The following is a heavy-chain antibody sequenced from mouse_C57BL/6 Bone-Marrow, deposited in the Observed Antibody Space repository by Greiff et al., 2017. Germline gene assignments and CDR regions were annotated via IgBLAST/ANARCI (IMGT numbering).Heavy chain of an antibody. Sequence: VQLQQSGAELARPGASVKLSCKASGYTFTSYGISWVKQRTGQGLEWIGEIYPRSGNTYYNEKFKGKATLTADKSSRTAYMELRSLTSEDSAVYFCASRDYYGSSFDYWGQGTTLTVSS. J-gene: IGHJ2*01. V-gene: IGHV1-81*01. CDR1: GYTFTSYG. CDR3: ASRDYYGSSFDY. CDR2: IYPRSGNT. D-gene: IGHD1-1*01.